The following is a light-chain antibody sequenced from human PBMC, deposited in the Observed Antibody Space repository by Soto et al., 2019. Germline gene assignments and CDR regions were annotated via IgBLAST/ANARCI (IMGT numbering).Light chain of an antibody. CDR3: QQANSFPIT. CDR2: GAS. Sequence: DLQMTQSPSSVSASVGDRVTITCRASQGISNWLAWYQQKPGKAPTLLIYGASSLPSGVPSRFSGSGSGTDFTLTISSLQPEDFATYYCQQANSFPITFGQGTRLEMK. CDR1: QGISNW. V-gene: IGKV1-12*01. J-gene: IGKJ5*01.